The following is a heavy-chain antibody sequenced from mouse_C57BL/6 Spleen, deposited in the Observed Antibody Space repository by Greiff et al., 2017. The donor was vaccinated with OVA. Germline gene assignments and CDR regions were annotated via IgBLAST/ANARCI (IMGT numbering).Heavy chain of an antibody. V-gene: IGHV5-12*01. J-gene: IGHJ2*01. CDR3: ARRGYGNYYFDY. Sequence: EVKLVESGGGLVQPGGSLNLSCAASGFTFSDYYMYWVRQTPEKRLEWVAYISNGGGSTYYPDTVKGRFTISRDNAKNTLYLQMSRLKSEDTAMYYCARRGYGNYYFDYWGQGTTLTVSS. CDR1: GFTFSDYY. CDR2: ISNGGGST. D-gene: IGHD2-1*01.